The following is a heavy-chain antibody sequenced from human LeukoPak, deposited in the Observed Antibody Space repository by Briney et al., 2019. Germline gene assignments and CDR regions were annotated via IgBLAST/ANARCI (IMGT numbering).Heavy chain of an antibody. CDR1: GYTFTCYY. CDR2: INHNSGGT. Sequence: GASVTVSFKSSGYTFTCYYMHWVRQAPGQGLEWMGWINHNSGGTNYAQKFQGRVTMTRDTSISTAYMELSRLRSDDTAVYYCARDAAAAGIDYWGQGTLVTVSS. D-gene: IGHD6-13*01. J-gene: IGHJ4*02. CDR3: ARDAAAAGIDY. V-gene: IGHV1-2*02.